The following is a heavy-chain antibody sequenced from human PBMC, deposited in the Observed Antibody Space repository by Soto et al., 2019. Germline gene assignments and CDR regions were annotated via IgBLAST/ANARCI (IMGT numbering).Heavy chain of an antibody. CDR2: IYSGGST. CDR1: GCTVSSNY. D-gene: IGHD6-25*01. Sequence: GGSLRLSCAASGCTVSSNYMSWVRQAPGKGLEWVSVIYSGGSTYYADSVKGRFTISRDNSKNTLYLQMNSLRAEDTAVYYCARDKPPATSNAFDIWGQGTMVTVS. J-gene: IGHJ3*02. CDR3: ARDKPPATSNAFDI. V-gene: IGHV3-66*01.